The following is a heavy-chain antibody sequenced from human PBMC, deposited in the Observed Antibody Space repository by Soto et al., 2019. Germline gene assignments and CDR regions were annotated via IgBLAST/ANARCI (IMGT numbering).Heavy chain of an antibody. CDR3: AKDSDTAMVTMVDY. V-gene: IGHV3-30*18. CDR1: GFTFSSYG. J-gene: IGHJ4*02. D-gene: IGHD5-18*01. Sequence: GGSLRLSCAASGFTFSSYGMHWVRQAPGKGLEWVAVISYEVSNKYYADSVKGRFTISRDNSKNTLYLQMNSLRADDTAVYYCAKDSDTAMVTMVDYWGQGTLVTVSS. CDR2: ISYEVSNK.